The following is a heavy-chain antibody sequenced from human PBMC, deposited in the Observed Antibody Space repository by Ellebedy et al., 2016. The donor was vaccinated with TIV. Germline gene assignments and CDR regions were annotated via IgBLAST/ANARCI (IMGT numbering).Heavy chain of an antibody. Sequence: GGSLRLSCAASGFTFDDYAMHWVRQAPGKGLEWVSLISGDGGSTYYADSVKGRFTISRDNIKNSLYLQMNSLRTEDTAVYYCARGNGGMDVWGQGTTVTVSS. CDR2: ISGDGGST. CDR3: ARGNGGMDV. V-gene: IGHV3-43*02. CDR1: GFTFDDYA. J-gene: IGHJ6*02.